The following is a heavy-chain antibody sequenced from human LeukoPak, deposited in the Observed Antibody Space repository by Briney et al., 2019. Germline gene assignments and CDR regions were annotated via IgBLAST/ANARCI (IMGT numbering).Heavy chain of an antibody. CDR3: AREAGVSPRTRFDY. V-gene: IGHV4-4*02. CDR2: IYHSGTT. CDR1: GGSISSNNW. J-gene: IGHJ4*02. Sequence: SETLSLTCAVSGGSISSNNWWKLVRPPPGKGLEWIGEIYHSGTTNYSPSLKSQGTISVDKSKNEFSLKLTSVTAADTAVYYCAREAGVSPRTRFDYWGEGTLVSVS. D-gene: IGHD3-10*01.